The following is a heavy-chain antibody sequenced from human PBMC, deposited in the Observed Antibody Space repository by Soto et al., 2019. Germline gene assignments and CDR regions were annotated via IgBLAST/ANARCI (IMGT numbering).Heavy chain of an antibody. J-gene: IGHJ5*02. CDR3: ARGVLLVGASVNWFDP. D-gene: IGHD1-26*01. CDR2: MNPNSGNT. CDR1: GYTFTSYD. Sequence: QVQLVQSGAEVKKPGASVKVSCKASGYTFTSYDINWVRQATGQGLEWMGWMNPNSGNTGYAQKFQGRVTMTRNTSISTAYMELSSLRSEDTAVYYCARGVLLVGASVNWFDPWGQGTLVTVSS. V-gene: IGHV1-8*01.